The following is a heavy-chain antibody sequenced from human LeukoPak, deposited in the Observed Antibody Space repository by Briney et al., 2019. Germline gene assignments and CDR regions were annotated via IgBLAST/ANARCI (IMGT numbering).Heavy chain of an antibody. Sequence: GGSLRLSCAASGFTFSSYGMHWVRQAPGKGLEWVAVISYDGSNKYYADSVKGRFTISRDNSKNTLYLQMNSLRAEDTAVYYCAKFGGYYDSSGYYPPLYYGMDVWGQGTTVTVSS. D-gene: IGHD3-22*01. CDR3: AKFGGYYDSSGYYPPLYYGMDV. CDR2: ISYDGSNK. V-gene: IGHV3-30*18. J-gene: IGHJ6*02. CDR1: GFTFSSYG.